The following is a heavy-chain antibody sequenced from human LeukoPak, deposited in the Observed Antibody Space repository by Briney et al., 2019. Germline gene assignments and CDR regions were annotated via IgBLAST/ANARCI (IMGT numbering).Heavy chain of an antibody. CDR1: GYTLTSYG. V-gene: IGHV1-18*01. CDR2: INTYNGNT. CDR3: MRDQHLVGDY. D-gene: IGHD6-13*01. Sequence: ASVKVACKASGYTLTSYGISWVRQAPGQGLEWMGWINTYNGNTNYAQKLQGRVTMTTDTSTSTAYMELRSLRSDDTAVYYCMRDQHLVGDYWGQGTPVTVSS. J-gene: IGHJ4*02.